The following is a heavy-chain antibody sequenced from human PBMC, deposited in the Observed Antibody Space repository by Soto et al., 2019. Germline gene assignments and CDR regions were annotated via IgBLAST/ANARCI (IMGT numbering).Heavy chain of an antibody. V-gene: IGHV4-38-2*01. CDR1: GYSISSGYY. D-gene: IGHD3-10*01. CDR3: ARVSGYYGSGRGLYYYGMDV. CDR2: IYHSGST. Sequence: PSETLSLTCAVSGYSISSGYYWGCIRQPPGKGLEWIGSIYHSGSTYYNPSLKSRVTISVDTSKNQFSLKLSSVTAADTAVYYCARVSGYYGSGRGLYYYGMDVWGQGTTVTVSS. J-gene: IGHJ6*02.